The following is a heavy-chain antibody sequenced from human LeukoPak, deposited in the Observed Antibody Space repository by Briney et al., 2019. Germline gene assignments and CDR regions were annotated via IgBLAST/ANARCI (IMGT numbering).Heavy chain of an antibody. Sequence: SETLSLTRTVSGGSISSYYWSWIRQPPGKGLEWIGYIYYSGSTNYNPSLKSRVTISVDTSKNQFSLKLSSVTAADTAVYYCARGSRYGDYTDYWGQGTLVAVSS. D-gene: IGHD4-17*01. V-gene: IGHV4-59*12. J-gene: IGHJ4*02. CDR2: IYYSGST. CDR1: GGSISSYY. CDR3: ARGSRYGDYTDY.